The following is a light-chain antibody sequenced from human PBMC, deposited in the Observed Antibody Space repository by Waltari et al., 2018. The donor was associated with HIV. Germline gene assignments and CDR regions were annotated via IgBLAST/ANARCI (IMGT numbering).Light chain of an antibody. CDR3: QVWDSSTDHVV. Sequence: SYILIQPPSVSVAPGETARLTCGGDSIGDKSVQWYQQMPGQAPVLVMFYDGSRPSGVPERFFGSNSVQTATLTISRVELGDEADYYCQVWDSSTDHVVFVGGTKLTVL. CDR2: YDG. CDR1: SIGDKS. J-gene: IGLJ2*01. V-gene: IGLV3-21*04.